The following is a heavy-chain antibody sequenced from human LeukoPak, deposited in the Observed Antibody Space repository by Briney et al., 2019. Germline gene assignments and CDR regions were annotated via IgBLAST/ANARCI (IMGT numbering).Heavy chain of an antibody. D-gene: IGHD5-12*01. J-gene: IGHJ3*02. CDR2: IYHSGST. CDR3: ASGNTGYDRDSFDI. CDR1: GGSISSGGYS. V-gene: IGHV4-30-2*01. Sequence: SQTLSLTCSVSGGSISSGGYSWSWVRQPPGEGLEWVGYIYHSGSTYYNPSLQSRVTISLDRSKNQFSLKLSSMTAADTAVYYCASGNTGYDRDSFDIWGQGTMVTVSS.